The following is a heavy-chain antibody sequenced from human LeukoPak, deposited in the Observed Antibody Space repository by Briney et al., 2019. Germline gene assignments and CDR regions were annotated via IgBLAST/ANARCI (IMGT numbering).Heavy chain of an antibody. J-gene: IGHJ4*02. V-gene: IGHV3-66*01. CDR3: ARGVNYYDSSGYYRPWDY. CDR1: GFTVSSNY. D-gene: IGHD3-22*01. Sequence: GGSLRLSCAASGFTVSSNYMSWVRQAPGKGLEWVSVIYSGGSTYYADSVKGRFTISRDNSKNTLYLQMNSLRAEDTAVYYCARGVNYYDSSGYYRPWDYWGQGTLVTVSS. CDR2: IYSGGST.